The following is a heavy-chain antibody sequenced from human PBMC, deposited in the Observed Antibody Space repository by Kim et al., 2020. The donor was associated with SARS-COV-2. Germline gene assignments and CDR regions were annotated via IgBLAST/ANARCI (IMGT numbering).Heavy chain of an antibody. CDR1: GGSISSSSYY. Sequence: SETLSLTCTVSGGSISSSSYYWGWIRQPPGKGLEWIGSIYYSGSTYYNPSLKSRVTISVDTSKNQFSLKLSSVTAADTAVYYCARHKGYSSSWRWGSFDYWGQGTLVTVSS. J-gene: IGHJ4*02. CDR3: ARHKGYSSSWRWGSFDY. CDR2: IYYSGST. V-gene: IGHV4-39*01. D-gene: IGHD6-13*01.